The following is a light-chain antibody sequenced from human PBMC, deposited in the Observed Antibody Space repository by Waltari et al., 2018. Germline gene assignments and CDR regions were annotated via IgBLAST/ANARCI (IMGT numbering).Light chain of an antibody. CDR1: QTISSW. J-gene: IGKJ1*01. Sequence: IQMTQSPSTLSASVGDRVTITCRASQTISSWVAWYQQKPGKAPELLIYRASSLYSGVPSRFSGSGSGTEFTLTISSLQPEDFGTYYCHQYLTTWTFGQWTKVEVK. CDR3: HQYLTTWT. CDR2: RAS. V-gene: IGKV1-5*03.